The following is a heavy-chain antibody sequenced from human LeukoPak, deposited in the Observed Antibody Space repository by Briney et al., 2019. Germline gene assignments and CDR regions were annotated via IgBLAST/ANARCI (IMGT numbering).Heavy chain of an antibody. CDR3: ASTSGWYEPIDY. Sequence: GRSLRLSCAASGFTFSIYGMHWVRQAPGKGLEWVAVIWYDGSNKYYADSVKGRFTISRDNSKNTLYLQMNSLRAEDTAVYYCASTSGWYEPIDYWGQGTLVTVSS. D-gene: IGHD6-19*01. J-gene: IGHJ4*02. CDR2: IWYDGSNK. CDR1: GFTFSIYG. V-gene: IGHV3-33*01.